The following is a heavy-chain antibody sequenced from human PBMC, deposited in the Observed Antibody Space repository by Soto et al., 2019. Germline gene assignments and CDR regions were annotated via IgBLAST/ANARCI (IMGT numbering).Heavy chain of an antibody. CDR2: IFYSGST. CDR1: GGSVSSYY. CDR3: ARVFPSYCGGDCSYFDS. V-gene: IGHV4-59*02. Sequence: SETLSLTCTVSGGSVSSYYWSWIRQPPGKGLEWIGYIFYSGSTKSNPSLKSRVTMSVDMSKNQFSLRLTSVTAADTAVYYCARVFPSYCGGDCSYFDSWGQGTLVTVSS. J-gene: IGHJ4*02. D-gene: IGHD2-21*02.